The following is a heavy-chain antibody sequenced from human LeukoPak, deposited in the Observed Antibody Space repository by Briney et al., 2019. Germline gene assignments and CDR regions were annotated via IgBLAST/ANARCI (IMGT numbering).Heavy chain of an antibody. CDR2: ILPNSGDT. Sequence: GASVKVSCKASGYTLPLYYIHWLRQAPGEGLEWVGWILPNSGDTFYAQRFRGRVTMTSDTSTNTAYMDLYKLTSDDTAVYFCARHPHELVSAAPFDYWGQGTLVTVSS. CDR1: GYTLPLYY. J-gene: IGHJ4*02. CDR3: ARHPHELVSAAPFDY. V-gene: IGHV1-2*02. D-gene: IGHD2-2*01.